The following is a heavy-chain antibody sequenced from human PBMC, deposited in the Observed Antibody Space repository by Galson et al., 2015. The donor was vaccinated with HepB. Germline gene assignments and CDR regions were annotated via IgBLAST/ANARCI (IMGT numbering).Heavy chain of an antibody. CDR3: AKHLHSGTYWGALDI. Sequence: SLRLSCAGSGFTFSDYAMNWVRQAPGKGLEWVSTITPSGSKSYYADSVKGRFTISRDNLKNTLYLQLNSLRAEDTAVYLCAKHLHSGTYWGALDIWGQGKTVAVSS. D-gene: IGHD1-26*01. CDR2: ITPSGSKS. J-gene: IGHJ3*02. V-gene: IGHV3-23*01. CDR1: GFTFSDYA.